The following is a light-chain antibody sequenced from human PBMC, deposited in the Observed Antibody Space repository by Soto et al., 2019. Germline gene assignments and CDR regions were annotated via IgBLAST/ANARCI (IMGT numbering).Light chain of an antibody. CDR1: QSISSY. CDR3: QQSYSTRPIT. V-gene: IGKV1-39*01. J-gene: IGKJ5*01. CDR2: AAS. Sequence: DIQMTQSPSSLSASVGDRVTITCRVSQSISSYLNWYQQKPGKAPQLLXYAASILQSGVPSRFSGGGSGTDFTLTISSLQPEDFATYYCQQSYSTRPITFGQGTRLEIK.